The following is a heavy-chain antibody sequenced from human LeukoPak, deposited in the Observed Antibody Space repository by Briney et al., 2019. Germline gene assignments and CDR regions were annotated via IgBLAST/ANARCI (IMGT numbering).Heavy chain of an antibody. Sequence: GGSLRLSCAASGFTFSSHWMHSVRQAPGKGLVWVSRINSDGSSTSYADSVKGRFTISRDNAKKTLYLQMSSLRAEDTAVYYCARKVGSGSYNYYMDVWGKGTTVTVSS. CDR2: INSDGSST. V-gene: IGHV3-74*01. D-gene: IGHD3-10*01. J-gene: IGHJ6*03. CDR1: GFTFSSHW. CDR3: ARKVGSGSYNYYMDV.